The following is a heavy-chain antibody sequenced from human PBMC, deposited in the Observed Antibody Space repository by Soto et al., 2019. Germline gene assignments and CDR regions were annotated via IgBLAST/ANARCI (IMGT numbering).Heavy chain of an antibody. CDR3: AGPGYSSQDY. D-gene: IGHD5-18*01. V-gene: IGHV3-23*01. Sequence: GGSLRLSCAASGFTFSIYAMTWVRQSPGKGLEWVSSMSRTGDNTYYADSVKGRFTISRDNSKNTLYLQMNSLRAEDTAVYYCAGPGYSSQDYWGQGALVTVSS. CDR2: MSRTGDNT. CDR1: GFTFSIYA. J-gene: IGHJ4*02.